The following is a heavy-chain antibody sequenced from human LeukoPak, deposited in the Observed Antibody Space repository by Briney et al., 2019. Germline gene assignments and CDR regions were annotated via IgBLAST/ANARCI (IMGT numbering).Heavy chain of an antibody. Sequence: PSETLSLTCTVSGGSVSNHYWSWVRQPPGKGLEWIGYIFYSGTTDYNPSLKSRVTMSLDTSKNQFSLRLSSVAAADTAVYYCTTGSSYPPGELDYWGQGSLVTVSS. CDR2: IFYSGTT. J-gene: IGHJ4*02. CDR3: TTGSSYPPGELDY. D-gene: IGHD1-7*01. V-gene: IGHV4-59*02. CDR1: GGSVSNHY.